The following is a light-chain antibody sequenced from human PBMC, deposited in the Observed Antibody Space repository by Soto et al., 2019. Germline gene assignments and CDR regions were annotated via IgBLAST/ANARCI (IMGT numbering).Light chain of an antibody. CDR1: QSVSSY. CDR3: QQRSNWPPWT. J-gene: IGKJ1*01. Sequence: EIVLTQSPATLSLSPREGATLYCRASQSVSSYLAWYQQQPGQAPRLLIYDASNRATGIPARFSGSGSGTDFTLTISSLEPEDFAVYYCQQRSNWPPWTFGQGTKVDIK. V-gene: IGKV3-11*01. CDR2: DAS.